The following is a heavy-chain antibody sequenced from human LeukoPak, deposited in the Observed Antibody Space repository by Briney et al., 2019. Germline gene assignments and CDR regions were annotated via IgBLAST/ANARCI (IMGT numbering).Heavy chain of an antibody. CDR3: ARGYYDFWSGYLFYDAFDI. J-gene: IGHJ3*02. D-gene: IGHD3-3*01. V-gene: IGHV3-7*01. CDR1: GLAFSDYW. Sequence: GRSLRLSCAASGLAFSDYWMSWVRQAPGKGLEWVANIKQDGSEKYYVDSVKGRFTISRDNAKNSLYLQMNSLRAEDTAVYYCARGYYDFWSGYLFYDAFDIWGQGTMVTVSS. CDR2: IKQDGSEK.